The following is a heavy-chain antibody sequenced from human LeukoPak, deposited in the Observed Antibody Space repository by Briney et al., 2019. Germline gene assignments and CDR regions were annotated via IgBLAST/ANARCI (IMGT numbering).Heavy chain of an antibody. CDR3: AKDIGGGYSSSWYGFDP. J-gene: IGHJ5*02. Sequence: GGSLRLSCAASGFTFSSYAMSWVRQAPGKGLEWVSAISGSGGSTYYADSVEGRFTISRDNSKNTLYLQMNSLRAEDTAVYYCAKDIGGGYSSSWYGFDPWGQGTLVTVSS. D-gene: IGHD6-13*01. CDR2: ISGSGGST. CDR1: GFTFSSYA. V-gene: IGHV3-23*01.